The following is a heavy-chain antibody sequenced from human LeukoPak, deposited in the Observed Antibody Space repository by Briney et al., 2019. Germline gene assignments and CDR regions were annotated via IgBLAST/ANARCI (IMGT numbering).Heavy chain of an antibody. CDR2: IIPIFGTA. V-gene: IGHV1-69*13. CDR1: GGTFSSYA. CDR3: ARGGVVATTDRFDY. D-gene: IGHD5-12*01. J-gene: IGHJ4*02. Sequence: SVKVSCKASGGTFSSYAISWVRQAPGQGLEWMGGIIPIFGTANYAQKFQGRVTITADESTSTAYMELSSLRSEDTAVYYCARGGVVATTDRFDYWGQGTLVTVSS.